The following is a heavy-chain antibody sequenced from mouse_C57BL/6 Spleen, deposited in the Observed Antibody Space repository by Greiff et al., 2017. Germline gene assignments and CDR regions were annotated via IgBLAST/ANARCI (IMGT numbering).Heavy chain of an antibody. D-gene: IGHD4-1*02. CDR1: GYTFTSYW. Sequence: QVQLQQPGAELVKPGASVKMSCTASGYTFTSYWITWVKQRPGQGLEWIGDIYPGSGSTNYNEKFKSKATLTVDTSSSTAYMQLSSLTSEDYAVYYGARERPTVPYAMDYWGQGTSVTVSS. J-gene: IGHJ4*01. CDR3: ARERPTVPYAMDY. V-gene: IGHV1-55*01. CDR2: IYPGSGST.